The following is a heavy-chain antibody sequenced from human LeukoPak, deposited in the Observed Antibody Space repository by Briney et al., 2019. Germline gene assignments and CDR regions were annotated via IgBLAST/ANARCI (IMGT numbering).Heavy chain of an antibody. CDR3: ARGRYRNGWRAIDY. CDR1: GFTFSSYA. J-gene: IGHJ4*02. V-gene: IGHV3-23*01. D-gene: IGHD6-19*01. CDR2: TSGSGSST. Sequence: GGSLRLSCAASGFTFSSYAMSWVRQAPGKGLEWVSVTSGSGSSTFYADSVKGRFTISRDNSKNTLYMQMNSLRAEDTAVYYCARGRYRNGWRAIDYWGQGTLVTVSS.